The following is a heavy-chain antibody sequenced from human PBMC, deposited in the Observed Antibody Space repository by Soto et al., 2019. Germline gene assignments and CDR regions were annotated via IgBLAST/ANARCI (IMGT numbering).Heavy chain of an antibody. CDR2: MNPNSGNT. J-gene: IGHJ6*03. Sequence: ASVKVSCKASGYTFTSYDINWVRQATGQGLEWMGWMNPNSGNTGYAQKFQGRVTMTRNTSISTAYMELSSLTSEDTAVYYCARSRSGSGSYSKAMHAWGKGTTVT. D-gene: IGHD3-10*01. CDR1: GYTFTSYD. CDR3: ARSRSGSGSYSKAMHA. V-gene: IGHV1-8*01.